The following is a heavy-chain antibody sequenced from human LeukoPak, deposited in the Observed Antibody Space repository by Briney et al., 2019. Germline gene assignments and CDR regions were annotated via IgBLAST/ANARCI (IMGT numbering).Heavy chain of an antibody. D-gene: IGHD3-9*01. CDR3: ARGPKILRYFDWTFSDY. CDR2: INHSGST. V-gene: IGHV4-34*01. CDR1: GGSFSGYY. Sequence: SETLSLTCAVYGGSFSGYYWSWIRQPPGKGLEWIGEINHSGSTNYNPSLKSRVTISVDKSKNQFSLKLSSVTAADTAVYYCARGPKILRYFDWTFSDYWGQGTLVTVSS. J-gene: IGHJ4*02.